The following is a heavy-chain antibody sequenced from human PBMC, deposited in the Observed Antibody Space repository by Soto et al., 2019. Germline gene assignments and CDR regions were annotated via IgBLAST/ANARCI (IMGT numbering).Heavy chain of an antibody. CDR2: IIPIFGTA. J-gene: IGHJ4*02. V-gene: IGHV1-69*13. CDR3: ARDPSYYYDSSGYYGNYFDY. D-gene: IGHD3-22*01. Sequence: SVKVSCKASGGTFSSYAISWVRQAPGQGLEWMGGIIPIFGTANYAQKFQGRVTITADESTSTAYMELSSLRSEDTAVYYCARDPSYYYDSSGYYGNYFDYWGQGTLVTVSS. CDR1: GGTFSSYA.